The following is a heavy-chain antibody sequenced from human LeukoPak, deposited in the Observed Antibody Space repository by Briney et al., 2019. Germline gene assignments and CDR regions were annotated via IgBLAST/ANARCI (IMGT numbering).Heavy chain of an antibody. CDR3: ARLGDYDTLTGYYTL. V-gene: IGHV1-2*02. D-gene: IGHD3-9*01. J-gene: IGHJ4*02. CDR2: INPNSGGT. Sequence: ASVKVSCKASGYTFTGYYMHWVRQAPGQGLEWMGWINPNSGGTNYAQKFQGRVTMTRDTSISTAYMELSRLRSDDTAVYYCARLGDYDTLTGYYTLWGQGTLVTVSS. CDR1: GYTFTGYY.